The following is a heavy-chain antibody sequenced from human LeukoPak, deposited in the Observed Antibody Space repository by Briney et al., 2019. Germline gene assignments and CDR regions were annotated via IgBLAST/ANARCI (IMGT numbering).Heavy chain of an antibody. D-gene: IGHD3-9*01. CDR3: LAGDYDILTGYYRGPGMDV. CDR2: IYYSGST. CDR1: GGSISSGDCY. J-gene: IGHJ6*02. V-gene: IGHV4-30-4*01. Sequence: SETLSLTCTVSGGSISSGDCYWSWIRQPPGKGLEWIGYIYYSGSTYYNPSLKSRVTISVDTSKNQFSLKLSSVTAADTAVYYCLAGDYDILTGYYRGPGMDVWGQGTTVTVSS.